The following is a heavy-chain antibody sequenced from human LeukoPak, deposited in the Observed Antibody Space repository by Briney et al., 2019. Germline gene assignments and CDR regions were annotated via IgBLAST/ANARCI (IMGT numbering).Heavy chain of an antibody. Sequence: ASVKVSCKASGGTFSSYAISWVRQAPGQGLEWMGRIIPILGIANYAQKFQGRVTITADKSTSTAYMELSSLRSEDTAVYYCARDSGYPRKKYGSGSYRHFDYWGQGTLVTVSS. D-gene: IGHD3-10*01. CDR3: ARDSGYPRKKYGSGSYRHFDY. V-gene: IGHV1-69*04. J-gene: IGHJ4*02. CDR2: IIPILGIA. CDR1: GGTFSSYA.